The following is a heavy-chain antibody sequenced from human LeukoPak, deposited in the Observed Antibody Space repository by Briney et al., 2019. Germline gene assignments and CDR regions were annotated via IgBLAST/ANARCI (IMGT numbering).Heavy chain of an antibody. V-gene: IGHV3-11*04. D-gene: IGHD2-15*01. CDR2: ISSSGSTI. CDR3: AKVEGVAATPLCFDY. CDR1: GFTFSDYY. Sequence: GGSLRLSCAASGFTFSDYYMSWIRQAPGKGLEWVSYISSSGSTIYYADSVKGRFTISRDNAKNSLYLQMNSLRAEDTAVYYCAKVEGVAATPLCFDYWGQGTLVTVSS. J-gene: IGHJ4*02.